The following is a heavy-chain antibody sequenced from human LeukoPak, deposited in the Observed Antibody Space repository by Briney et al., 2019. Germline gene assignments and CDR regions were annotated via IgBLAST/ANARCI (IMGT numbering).Heavy chain of an antibody. CDR1: GYTFTSYG. CDR2: ISAYNGNT. Sequence: GASVNVSCTASGYTFTSYGISWVRQAPGQGLEWMGWISAYNGNTNNAQKLQGRVTMTTDTSTSTAYMELRSLRSDDTAVYYCAREFCSGGSGYPDLFDYWGQGTLVTVSS. D-gene: IGHD2-15*01. J-gene: IGHJ4*02. CDR3: AREFCSGGSGYPDLFDY. V-gene: IGHV1-18*01.